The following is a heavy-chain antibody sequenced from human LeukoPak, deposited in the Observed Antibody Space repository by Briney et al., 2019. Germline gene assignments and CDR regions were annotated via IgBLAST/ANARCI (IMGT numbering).Heavy chain of an antibody. V-gene: IGHV3-30-3*01. CDR3: ARDPHVDIVATIGGGFDY. CDR1: GFIFSSYA. J-gene: IGHJ4*02. D-gene: IGHD5-12*01. Sequence: PGRSLRLSCAASGFIFSSYAMHWVRQAPGKGLEWVAVISYDGSNKYYADSVKGRFTISRDNPKNTLYLQMNSLRAEDTAVYYCARDPHVDIVATIGGGFDYWGQGTLVTVSS. CDR2: ISYDGSNK.